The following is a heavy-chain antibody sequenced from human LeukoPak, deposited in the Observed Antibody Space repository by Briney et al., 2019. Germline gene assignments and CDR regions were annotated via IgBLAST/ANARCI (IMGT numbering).Heavy chain of an antibody. V-gene: IGHV3-21*01. J-gene: IGHJ3*02. D-gene: IGHD3-16*01. Sequence: GGSLKLSCAASGFTFSRYAMNWVRQAPGKGLEWVSSVGTASPYIYYADSVKGRFTFSRDNAKNSLYLQLNSLRDEDTAVYYCARGDDSQQRNDALDIWGQGTMVTVSS. CDR3: ARGDDSQQRNDALDI. CDR1: GFTFSRYA. CDR2: VGTASPYI.